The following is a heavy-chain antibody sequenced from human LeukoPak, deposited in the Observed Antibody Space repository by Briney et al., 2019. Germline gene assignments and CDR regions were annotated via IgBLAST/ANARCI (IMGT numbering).Heavy chain of an antibody. CDR3: ARDLGVTGTTPDY. CDR1: GFTFSSYG. D-gene: IGHD1-7*01. Sequence: PGRSLRLSCAASGFTFSSYGMHWVRQAPGKGLEWVAVIWYDGSNKYYADSVKGRFTISRDNAKNTLYLQMNRLRAEDTAVYYYARDLGVTGTTPDYWGQGTLVTVSS. V-gene: IGHV3-33*01. CDR2: IWYDGSNK. J-gene: IGHJ4*02.